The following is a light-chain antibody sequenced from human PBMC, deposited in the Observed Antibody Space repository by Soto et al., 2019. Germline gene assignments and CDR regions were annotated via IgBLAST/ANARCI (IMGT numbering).Light chain of an antibody. Sequence: QSALTQPASVSGSPGQSITISCTGSNSDIGNYNIVSWYQQHPDKAPQLIIYEVTKRPSGVSNRFSGSKSGNTASLTISGLQAEDEADYYCSSYTSSSNYVFGTGTKLTVL. J-gene: IGLJ1*01. V-gene: IGLV2-14*02. CDR1: NSDIGNYNI. CDR2: EVT. CDR3: SSYTSSSNYV.